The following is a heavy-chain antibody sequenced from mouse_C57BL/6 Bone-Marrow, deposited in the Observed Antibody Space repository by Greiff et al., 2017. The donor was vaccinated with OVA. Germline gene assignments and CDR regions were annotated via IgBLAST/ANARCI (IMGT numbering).Heavy chain of an antibody. CDR1: GYTFTDYY. CDR2: INPNNGGT. J-gene: IGHJ2*01. CDR3: ARRGWRWLLPFDY. Sequence: VQLQQSGPELVKPGASVKISCKASGYTFTDYYMNWVKQSHGKSLEWIGDINPNNGGTSYNQKFKGKATLTVDKSSSTAYMELRSLTSEDSAVYYCARRGWRWLLPFDYWGQGTTLTVSS. V-gene: IGHV1-26*01. D-gene: IGHD2-3*01.